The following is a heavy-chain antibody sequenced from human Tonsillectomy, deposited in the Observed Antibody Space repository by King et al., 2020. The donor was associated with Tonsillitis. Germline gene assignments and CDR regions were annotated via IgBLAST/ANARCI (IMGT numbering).Heavy chain of an antibody. V-gene: IGHV5-51*03. CDR3: ARRMVGSHATFDS. Sequence: QLVQSGAEVKKPGESLKISCKGSGYSFTNYWIAWVRQMPGKDLEWMGISYPGDSDTRYSPIYSPSFQAQVTISAHQSINTAYLQWSSLKALDTAINYRARRMVGSHATFDSWGQGTMVTVSS. D-gene: IGHD1-26*01. CDR1: GYSFTNYW. CDR2: SYPGDSDT. J-gene: IGHJ3*02.